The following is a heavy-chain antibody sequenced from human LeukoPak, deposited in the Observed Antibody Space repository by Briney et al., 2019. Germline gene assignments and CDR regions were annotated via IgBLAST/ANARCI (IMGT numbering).Heavy chain of an antibody. CDR2: IWYDGSNK. CDR3: AREGRVVPAAMRNYYYGMDV. J-gene: IGHJ6*04. V-gene: IGHV3-33*08. CDR1: GFTFSSYG. Sequence: GGSLRLSCSASGFTFSSYGMHWVRQAPGKGLEWVAVIWYDGSNKYYADSVKGRFTISRDNSKNTLYLQMNSLRAEDTAVYYCAREGRVVPAAMRNYYYGMDVWGKGTTVTVSS. D-gene: IGHD2-2*01.